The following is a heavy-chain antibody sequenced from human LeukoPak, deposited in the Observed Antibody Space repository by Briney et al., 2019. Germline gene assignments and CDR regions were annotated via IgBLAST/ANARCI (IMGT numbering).Heavy chain of an antibody. J-gene: IGHJ4*02. Sequence: SETLSLTCAVYGGSFSDYYWSWIRQPPGKGLEWIGEINDSGSTNHNPSLTSRVTMSADTSKNQFSLKLSSVTAADTAVYFCARGPPGDFGASGFYYNYWGRGTRVTVSS. D-gene: IGHD4/OR15-4a*01. CDR3: ARGPPGDFGASGFYYNY. V-gene: IGHV4-34*01. CDR1: GGSFSDYY. CDR2: INDSGST.